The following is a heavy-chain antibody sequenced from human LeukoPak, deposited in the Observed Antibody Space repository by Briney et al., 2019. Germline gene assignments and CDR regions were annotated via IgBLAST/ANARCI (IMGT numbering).Heavy chain of an antibody. D-gene: IGHD5-18*01. J-gene: IGHJ4*02. CDR3: ARSRYSYGQNIDY. CDR2: IYYSGST. Sequence: PSETLSLTCTVSGGSISSSSYYWGWIRQPPGKGLEWIGSIYYSGSTYYNPSLKGRVTVSVDTSKNQFSLKLSSVTAADTAVYYCARSRYSYGQNIDYWGQGTLVTVSS. V-gene: IGHV4-39*01. CDR1: GGSISSSSYY.